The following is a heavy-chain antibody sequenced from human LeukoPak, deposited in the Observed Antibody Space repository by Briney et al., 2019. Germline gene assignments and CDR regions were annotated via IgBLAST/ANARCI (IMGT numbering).Heavy chain of an antibody. V-gene: IGHV4-59*01. CDR3: ARCPRAAFDI. CDR1: GGSISSYY. Sequence: PSETLSLPCTVSGGSISSYYWSWIRRPPGEAVEWFGYIYYSGSTNYNPSLKSRVTITVDTSKNQFSRKLSSVTAADTAVYYCARCPRAAFDIWGQGTMVTVSS. CDR2: IYYSGST. J-gene: IGHJ3*02.